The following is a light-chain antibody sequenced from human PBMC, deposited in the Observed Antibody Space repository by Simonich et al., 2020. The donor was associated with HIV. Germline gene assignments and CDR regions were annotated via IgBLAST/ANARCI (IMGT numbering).Light chain of an antibody. J-gene: IGLJ3*02. CDR2: DVS. V-gene: IGLV2-14*01. Sequence: QSALTQPASVSGSPGQSITISCTGTSSDVGGHNYVSWYQQHPGKAPKLMIYDVSQRPSGVSNRFSGSKSGNTASLTISGLQAEDEADYYCSSYTSSSTWVFGGGTKLTVL. CDR3: SSYTSSSTWV. CDR1: SSDVGGHNY.